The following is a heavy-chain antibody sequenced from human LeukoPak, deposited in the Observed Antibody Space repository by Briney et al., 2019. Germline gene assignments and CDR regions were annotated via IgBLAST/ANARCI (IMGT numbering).Heavy chain of an antibody. CDR1: GYTLTEFS. CDR2: FDPEDGET. Sequence: ASVRVSCKVSGYTLTEFSMHWVRQAPGKGLEWMGGFDPEDGETIYAQELQGRVTMTKDTSTDTAYMELSSLRSEDTAVYYCATWYYYDSSDYYLADYWGQGTLVTVSS. V-gene: IGHV1-24*01. CDR3: ATWYYYDSSDYYLADY. J-gene: IGHJ4*02. D-gene: IGHD3-22*01.